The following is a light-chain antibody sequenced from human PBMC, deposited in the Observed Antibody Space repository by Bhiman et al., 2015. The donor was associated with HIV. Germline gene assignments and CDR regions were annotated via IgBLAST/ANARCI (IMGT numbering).Light chain of an antibody. Sequence: QSALTQPASVSGSPGQSITISCTGTSSDVGRYNYVSWYQQHPGKAPKLLISDVTKRPSGVSDRFSGSKSGNTASLIISGLQAEDEADYYCSSYTSSTSFLFGGGTTLTVL. CDR1: SSDVGRYNY. V-gene: IGLV2-14*01. J-gene: IGLJ2*01. CDR3: SSYTSSTSFL. CDR2: DVT.